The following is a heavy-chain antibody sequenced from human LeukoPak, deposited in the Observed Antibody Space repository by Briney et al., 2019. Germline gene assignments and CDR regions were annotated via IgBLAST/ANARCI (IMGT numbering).Heavy chain of an antibody. Sequence: SETLSLTCAVYGGSFSGYYWSWIRQPPGKGLEWIGEINHSGSTNYNPSLKSRVTISVDTSKNQFSLKLSSVTAADTAVYYCARGAPNLWFGELLNWFDPWGQGTLVTVSS. J-gene: IGHJ5*02. CDR1: GGSFSGYY. CDR3: ARGAPNLWFGELLNWFDP. CDR2: INHSGST. V-gene: IGHV4-34*01. D-gene: IGHD3-10*01.